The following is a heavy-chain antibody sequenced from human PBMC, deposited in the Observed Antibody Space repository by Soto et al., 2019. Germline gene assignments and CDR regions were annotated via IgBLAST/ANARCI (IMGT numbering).Heavy chain of an antibody. V-gene: IGHV5-51*01. D-gene: IGHD2-21*02. Sequence: EVQLVQSGAEVKKPGESLKISCKGSGYRFTNYWIGWVRQVPGKGLEWMGVIYPGDSDTRYSPSFQGQVTISADKSISTAYRQWSSLKASDTAVYYCARHRAGDYSFDSWGQGTLVTVSS. J-gene: IGHJ4*02. CDR1: GYRFTNYW. CDR3: ARHRAGDYSFDS. CDR2: IYPGDSDT.